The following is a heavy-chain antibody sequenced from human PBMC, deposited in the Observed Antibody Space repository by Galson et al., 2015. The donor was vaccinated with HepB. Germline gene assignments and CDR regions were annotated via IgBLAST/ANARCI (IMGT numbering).Heavy chain of an antibody. Sequence: SLRLSCAASGFTFSSYWMSWVRQAPGKGLEWVANIKQDGSEKYYVDSVKGRFTISRDNAKNSLYLQMNSLRAEDTAVYYCVRDMVRGVDDCGPQKGGYWGQGTLVTVSS. CDR3: VRDMVRGVDDCGPQKGGY. CDR1: GFTFSSYW. CDR2: IKQDGSEK. J-gene: IGHJ4*02. D-gene: IGHD3-10*01. V-gene: IGHV3-7*01.